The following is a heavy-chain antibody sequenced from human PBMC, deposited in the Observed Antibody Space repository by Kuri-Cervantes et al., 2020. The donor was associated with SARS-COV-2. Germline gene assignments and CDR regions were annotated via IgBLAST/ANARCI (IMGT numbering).Heavy chain of an antibody. D-gene: IGHD6-6*01. CDR1: GYSISSGYY. V-gene: IGHV4-38-2*01. CDR3: ADGSSQSGAVAFDV. J-gene: IGHJ3*01. Sequence: SETLSLTCAVSGYSISSGYYWGWIRQPPEKGLEWIGSIYYSGSTYYNPSLKSRVTISVDTSKNQFSLKLSSVTAADTAVYYCADGSSQSGAVAFDVWGQGTMVTVSS. CDR2: IYYSGST.